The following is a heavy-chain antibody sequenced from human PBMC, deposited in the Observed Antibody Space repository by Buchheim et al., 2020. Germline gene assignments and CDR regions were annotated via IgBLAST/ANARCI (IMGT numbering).Heavy chain of an antibody. V-gene: IGHV2-5*01. CDR2: VYGNDDK. J-gene: IGHJ4*02. D-gene: IGHD7-27*01. CDR1: GFSLTTSGVG. CDR3: SRSPHNWGVSWFDF. Sequence: QITLKESGPTLVKSTQTLTLTCTFSGFSLTTSGVGVGWIRQPPGKALEWLALVYGNDDKHYSPSLKSRLTITKDTSKNQVVLTMTNVDPVDTATYYCSRSPHNWGVSWFDFWGQGTL.